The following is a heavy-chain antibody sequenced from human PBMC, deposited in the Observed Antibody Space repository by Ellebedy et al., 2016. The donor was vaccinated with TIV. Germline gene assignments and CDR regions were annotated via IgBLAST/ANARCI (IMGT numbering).Heavy chain of an antibody. D-gene: IGHD6-13*01. CDR3: ARDLGSGVYPGH. J-gene: IGHJ4*02. V-gene: IGHV4-59*01. CDR2: IYYSGST. Sequence: SETLSLTXTVSGGSISRDCWSWIRQSPGKGLEWIGYIYYSGSTNYNPSLKSRVTISVDTSKNQFSLRVSSVTAADTAVYYCARDLGSGVYPGHWGQGTLVTVSS. CDR1: GGSISRDC.